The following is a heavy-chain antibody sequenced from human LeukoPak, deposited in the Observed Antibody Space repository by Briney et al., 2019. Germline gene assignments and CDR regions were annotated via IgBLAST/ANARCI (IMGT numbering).Heavy chain of an antibody. CDR2: IYHSGST. CDR1: GYSNSSGYY. J-gene: IGHJ4*02. D-gene: IGHD6-19*01. CDR3: ARQGLTLDY. V-gene: IGHV4-38-2*01. Sequence: SETLSLXCAVSGYSNSSGYYWGWIQQPPGKGLEWIGSIYHSGSTYYNPSLKSRVTISVDTSKNQFSLKLSSVTAADTAVYYCARQGLTLDYWGQGTLVTVSS.